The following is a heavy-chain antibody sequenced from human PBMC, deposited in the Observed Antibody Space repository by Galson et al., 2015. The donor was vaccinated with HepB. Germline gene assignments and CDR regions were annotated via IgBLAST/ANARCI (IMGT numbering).Heavy chain of an antibody. CDR2: IWYDGSNK. CDR3: ARGVDWGSGFDY. D-gene: IGHD7-27*01. V-gene: IGHV3-33*01. Sequence: SLRLSCAASGFTFSSYGMHWVRQAPGKGLEWVAVIWYDGSNKYYADSVKGRFTISRDISENTVYLQVNSLRVEDTAVYYCARGVDWGSGFDYWGQGTLVTGSS. J-gene: IGHJ4*02. CDR1: GFTFSSYG.